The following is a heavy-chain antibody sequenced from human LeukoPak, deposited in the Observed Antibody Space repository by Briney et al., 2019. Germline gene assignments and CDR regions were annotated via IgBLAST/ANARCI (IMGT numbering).Heavy chain of an antibody. Sequence: GGSLRLSCAASGFTFSSYSMNWVRQALGKGLEWVSSINIRSDYIYYADSVKGRFTISRDNAKNSLYLQMNSLRVEDTGVYYCAGSIGSWYDPWGLGTMVTVSS. CDR2: INIRSDYI. CDR1: GFTFSSYS. J-gene: IGHJ5*02. D-gene: IGHD2-15*01. CDR3: AGSIGSWYDP. V-gene: IGHV3-21*01.